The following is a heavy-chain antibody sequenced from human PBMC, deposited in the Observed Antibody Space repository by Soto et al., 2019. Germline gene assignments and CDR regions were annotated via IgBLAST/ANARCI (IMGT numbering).Heavy chain of an antibody. CDR2: VYYTGST. J-gene: IGHJ4*02. Sequence: PSETLSLTCSVPAGSTCGSYWSWIRQSPGKGLEWLGYVYYTGSTNYSPSLRSRVSISVDTSKNEFSLRLSSVTAADTAVYFCARSVAVPGAHIDYWGQGTQVTVSS. V-gene: IGHV4-59*01. D-gene: IGHD6-19*01. CDR3: ARSVAVPGAHIDY. CDR1: AGSTCGSY.